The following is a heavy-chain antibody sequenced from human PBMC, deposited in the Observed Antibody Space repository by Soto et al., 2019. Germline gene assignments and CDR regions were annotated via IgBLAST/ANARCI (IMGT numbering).Heavy chain of an antibody. J-gene: IGHJ4*02. Sequence: GGSLRLSCAASGFTFSDYYMSWIRQAPGKGLEWVSYISSSSYTNYADSVKGRFTISRDNAKNSLYLQMNSLRAEDTAVYYCARDLSDIVVVPAADWGQGTLVTVSS. V-gene: IGHV3-11*06. D-gene: IGHD2-2*01. CDR2: ISSSSYT. CDR1: GFTFSDYY. CDR3: ARDLSDIVVVPAAD.